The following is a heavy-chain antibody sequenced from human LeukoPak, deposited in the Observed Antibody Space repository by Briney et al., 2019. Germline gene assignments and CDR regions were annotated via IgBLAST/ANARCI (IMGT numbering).Heavy chain of an antibody. CDR3: ARHNGFDRGYYYYMDV. CDR2: VYTSGIT. CDR1: GGFINSYY. J-gene: IGHJ6*03. D-gene: IGHD3-9*01. Sequence: SETLSLTCTVSGGFINSYYWSWIRQPAGKGLEWTGRVYTSGITNYNPSLKSRITMSVDTSKNQFSLKLTSVTAADTAVYYCARHNGFDRGYYYYMDVWGKGTTVTVSS. V-gene: IGHV4-4*07.